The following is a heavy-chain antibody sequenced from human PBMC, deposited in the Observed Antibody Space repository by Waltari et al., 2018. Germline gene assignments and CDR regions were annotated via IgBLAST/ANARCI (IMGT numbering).Heavy chain of an antibody. J-gene: IGHJ4*02. CDR1: GFTFSSSW. CDR2: INNDCNWR. D-gene: IGHD4-17*01. CDR3: VRDTPVTRVDH. Sequence: EVQLVESGGGLVQPGGSLRLSCAASGFTFSSSWMHWVRQAPGKGLVWVSRINNDCNWRSYADSVEGRFTISRDDARNTVYLQMHSLRVEDTAVYYCVRDTPVTRVDHWGQGTLVTVSS. V-gene: IGHV3-74*01.